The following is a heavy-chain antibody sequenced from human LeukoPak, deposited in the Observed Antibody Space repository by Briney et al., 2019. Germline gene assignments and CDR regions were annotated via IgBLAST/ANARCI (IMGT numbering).Heavy chain of an antibody. J-gene: IGHJ4*02. CDR1: GGTFSSYA. CDR3: ARSRGTVTTGQGDY. CDR2: IIPIFGTA. V-gene: IGHV1-69*13. Sequence: GASVKVSCKASGGTFSSYAISWVRQAPGQGLEWMGGIIPIFGTANYAQKFQGRVTITADESTSTAYMELSSLRSEDTAVYYCARSRGTVTTGQGDYWGQGTLVTVSS. D-gene: IGHD4-17*01.